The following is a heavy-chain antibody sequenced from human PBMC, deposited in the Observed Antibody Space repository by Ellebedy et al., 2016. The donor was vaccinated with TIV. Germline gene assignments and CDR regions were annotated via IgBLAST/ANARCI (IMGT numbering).Heavy chain of an antibody. J-gene: IGHJ5*02. V-gene: IGHV3-66*01. D-gene: IGHD4-17*01. CDR1: GLTVSDYF. CDR3: ARDPGGGGDYGDNWLDP. Sequence: GGSLRLSCEASGLTVSDYFMNWVRQAPGKGLEWVSVLYKDGKSNYTDSVNGRFTVSRDNSKNTLYLQMDSLRAEDTAVYYCARDPGGGGDYGDNWLDPWGRGTVVTVSS. CDR2: LYKDGKS.